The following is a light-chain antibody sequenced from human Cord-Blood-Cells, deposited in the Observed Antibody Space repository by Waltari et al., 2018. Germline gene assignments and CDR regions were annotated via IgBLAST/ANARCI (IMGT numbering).Light chain of an antibody. J-gene: IGLJ3*02. CDR3: CSYAGSSTSWV. CDR2: EGS. V-gene: IGLV2-23*01. CDR1: SSDVGSYNV. Sequence: QSALTQPASVSGSPGQSITISCTGTSSDVGSYNVVSWYQQHPGKAPKLMLYEGSKRPSGFSNRFSGSKSGNTASLTISGLQAEDEADYYCCSYAGSSTSWVFGGGTKLTVL.